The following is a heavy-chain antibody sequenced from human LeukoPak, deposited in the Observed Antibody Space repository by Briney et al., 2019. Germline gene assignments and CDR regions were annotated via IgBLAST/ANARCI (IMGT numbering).Heavy chain of an antibody. CDR3: AKMKGWRLYDYCMDV. Sequence: GGSLRLSCVASGFAFSSFAMSWVRQGPGKGLEWVSGLTSSGSTYHADSVKGRFTISRDNSKTALSLQMNSLRGEDTAVYYCAKMKGWRLYDYCMDVWGKGTTVTVSS. CDR2: LTSSGST. D-gene: IGHD2-15*01. CDR1: GFAFSSFA. V-gene: IGHV3-23*01. J-gene: IGHJ6*03.